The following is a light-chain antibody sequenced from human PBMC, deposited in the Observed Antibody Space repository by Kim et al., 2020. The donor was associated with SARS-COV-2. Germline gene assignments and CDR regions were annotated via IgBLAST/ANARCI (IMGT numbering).Light chain of an antibody. CDR3: KQYSNYPRT. CDR1: QDISSN. CDR2: AAS. Sequence: ASVRDRVTITCRASQDISSNLAWFQQKPGKAPKSLIYAASSLQSGAPSRFSGGGSGTDFTLTISSLQAEDSATYYCKQYSNYPRTFGQGTKVDIK. V-gene: IGKV1-16*01. J-gene: IGKJ1*01.